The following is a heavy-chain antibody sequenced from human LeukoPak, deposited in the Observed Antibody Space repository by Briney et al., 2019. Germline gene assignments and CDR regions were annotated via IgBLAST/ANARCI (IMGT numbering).Heavy chain of an antibody. CDR2: ISSSSSYI. CDR3: ARVAGTTRKNAFDI. V-gene: IGHV3-21*01. D-gene: IGHD1-7*01. Sequence: GGSLRLSCAASGFTFSSYSMNWVRQAPGKGPEWVSSISSSSSYIYYADSVKGRFTISRDNAKNSLYLQMNSLRAEDTAVYYCARVAGTTRKNAFDIWGQGTMVTVSS. J-gene: IGHJ3*02. CDR1: GFTFSSYS.